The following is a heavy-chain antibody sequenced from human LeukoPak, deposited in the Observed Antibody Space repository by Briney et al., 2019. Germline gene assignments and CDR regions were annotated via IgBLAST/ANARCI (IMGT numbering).Heavy chain of an antibody. Sequence: GGSLRLSCAASGFTFSSYWMSWGRQAPGKGLEWVASIKKDGSEKNYVDSVKGRFTISRENAKNSLYLQMNSLRAEDTAIYYCARQRMVDVWGKGTTVIASS. CDR1: GFTFSSYW. J-gene: IGHJ6*04. CDR2: IKKDGSEK. CDR3: ARQRMVDV. V-gene: IGHV3-7*03. D-gene: IGHD2-15*01.